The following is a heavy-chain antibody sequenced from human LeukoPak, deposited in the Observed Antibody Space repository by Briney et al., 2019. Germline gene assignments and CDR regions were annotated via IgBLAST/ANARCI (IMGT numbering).Heavy chain of an antibody. V-gene: IGHV3-23*01. J-gene: IGHJ4*02. CDR2: ISSSAHMT. D-gene: IGHD1-26*01. CDR3: AKNPFVFESASYLIDY. Sequence: GGSLRLSCAASGSNFNSYAMSWVRQAPGKGLEWVSGISSSAHMTYYADSVKGRFTISRDNSKRMLFLQMNSLGTEDTAIYYCAKNPFVFESASYLIDYWGQGTLVTVSS. CDR1: GSNFNSYA.